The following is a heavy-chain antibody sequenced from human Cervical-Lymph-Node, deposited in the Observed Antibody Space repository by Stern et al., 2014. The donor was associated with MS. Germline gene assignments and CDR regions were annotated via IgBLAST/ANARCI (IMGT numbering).Heavy chain of an antibody. D-gene: IGHD5-18*01. CDR2: VFYSGTT. CDR1: GASIRSPDHY. CDR3: ARGHTYGLPPRYGMDV. Sequence: VQLLESGPRLVKSSQPLSLTCSVSGASIRSPDHYWTWIRQRPGNGLEWIAYVFYSGTTAYNPSLASRTSISVDTSKSQFSLKLYSTTAADTAVYFCARGHTYGLPPRYGMDVWGQGNTVIVSS. J-gene: IGHJ6*02. V-gene: IGHV4-31*03.